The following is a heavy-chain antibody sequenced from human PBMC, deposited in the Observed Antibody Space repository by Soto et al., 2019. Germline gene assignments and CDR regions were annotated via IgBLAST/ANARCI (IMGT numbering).Heavy chain of an antibody. D-gene: IGHD2-21*02. J-gene: IGHJ4*02. V-gene: IGHV3-30*18. CDR1: GFTCSSYG. Sequence: QVQLVESGGGVVQPGRSLRLSCAASGFTCSSYGMHWVRQAPGKGLEWVAVISYDGSNKYYADSVKGRFTISRDNSKNTLYLQMNSLRAEDTAVYYCAKDKVSVVVTAPFDYWGQGTLVTVSS. CDR3: AKDKVSVVVTAPFDY. CDR2: ISYDGSNK.